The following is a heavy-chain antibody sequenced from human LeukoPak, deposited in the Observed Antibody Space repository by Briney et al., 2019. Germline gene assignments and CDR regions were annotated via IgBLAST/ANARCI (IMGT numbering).Heavy chain of an antibody. CDR2: ISGSGGST. CDR1: GFTFSSYA. V-gene: IGHV3-23*01. CDR3: ARRRSGSYEVDY. J-gene: IGHJ4*02. Sequence: TGGSLRLSCAASGFTFSSYAMSWVRQAPGKGLEWVSAISGSGGSTYYADSVKGRFTISRDNSKNTLYLQMNSLGAEDTAVYYCARRRSGSYEVDYWGQGTLVTVSS. D-gene: IGHD1-26*01.